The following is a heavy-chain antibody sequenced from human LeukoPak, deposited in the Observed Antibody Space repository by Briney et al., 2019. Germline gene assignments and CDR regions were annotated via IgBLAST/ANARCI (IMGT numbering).Heavy chain of an antibody. V-gene: IGHV1-24*01. J-gene: IGHJ4*02. Sequence: ASVKVSCKVSGYTLTELSMHWVRQAPGKGLEWMGGFDPEDGETIYAQKFQGRVTMTEVTSTDTAYMQLSSLRSEDTAVYYCATGEDCFDYWGQGTLVTVSS. CDR3: ATGEDCFDY. CDR2: FDPEDGET. CDR1: GYTLTELS. D-gene: IGHD2-15*01.